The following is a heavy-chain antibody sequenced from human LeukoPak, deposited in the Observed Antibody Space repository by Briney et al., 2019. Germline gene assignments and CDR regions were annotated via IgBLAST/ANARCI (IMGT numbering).Heavy chain of an antibody. V-gene: IGHV3-74*01. CDR1: GFTLRNYW. CDR3: AKDLKVAATIIPNNYFDH. CDR2: ISGDGSVT. Sequence: GGSLRLSCTASGFTLRNYWMHWVRQVPGKRLVWVSRISGDGSVTNYADSVQGRFTISRDNSKNTLYLQMNSLRAEDTAVYYCAKDLKVAATIIPNNYFDHWGQGTLVTVSS. D-gene: IGHD2-15*01. J-gene: IGHJ4*02.